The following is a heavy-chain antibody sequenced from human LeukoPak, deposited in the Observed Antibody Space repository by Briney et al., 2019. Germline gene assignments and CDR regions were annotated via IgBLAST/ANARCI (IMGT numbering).Heavy chain of an antibody. Sequence: SVKVSCKASGYTFTGYYMHWVRQAPGQGLEWMGGIIPIFGTANYAQKFQGRVTITADESTSTAYMELSSLRSEDTAVYYCARGQVPDVWGKGTTVTVSS. V-gene: IGHV1-69*13. CDR1: GYTFTGYY. CDR2: IIPIFGTA. CDR3: ARGQVPDV. J-gene: IGHJ6*04.